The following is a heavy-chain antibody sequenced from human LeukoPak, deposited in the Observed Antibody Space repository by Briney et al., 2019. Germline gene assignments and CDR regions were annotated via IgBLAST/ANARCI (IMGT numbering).Heavy chain of an antibody. Sequence: GRSLRLSCTASGFTFSNYGMHWVRQAPGKGLEWVAIIWFDGSNKYYADSVKGRFTISRDNSKNTLYLQMNSLRVEDTAVYYCARDRIAAAAYFDYWGQGTLVTVSS. CDR1: GFTFSNYG. V-gene: IGHV3-33*01. CDR2: IWFDGSNK. J-gene: IGHJ4*02. D-gene: IGHD6-13*01. CDR3: ARDRIAAAAYFDY.